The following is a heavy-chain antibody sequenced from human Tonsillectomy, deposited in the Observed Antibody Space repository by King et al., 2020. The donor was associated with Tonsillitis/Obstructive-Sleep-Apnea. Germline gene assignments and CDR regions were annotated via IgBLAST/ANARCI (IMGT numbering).Heavy chain of an antibody. Sequence: QLVQSGAEVKKPGESLKISCKGFGYSFTSNWIGRVRQMSGKGLEWMGIIYPGDSDIRYSPSFQGQVTISADKSISTAYLQWSSLKASDTAMYYCGRGADYYFYSYMDVWGKGTTVTVSS. D-gene: IGHD1-26*01. J-gene: IGHJ6*03. CDR2: IYPGDSDI. V-gene: IGHV5-51*01. CDR3: GRGADYYFYSYMDV. CDR1: GYSFTSNW.